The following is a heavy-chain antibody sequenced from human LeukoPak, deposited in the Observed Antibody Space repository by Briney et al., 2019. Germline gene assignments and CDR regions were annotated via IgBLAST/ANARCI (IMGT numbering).Heavy chain of an antibody. Sequence: SETLSLTCTVSGGSISSYYWSWIRQPPGKGLEWIGEINHSGSTNYNPSLKSRVTISVDTSKNQFSLKLSSVTAADTAVYYCARGLTLLRYFDWLHDAFDIWGQGTMVTVSS. D-gene: IGHD3-9*01. CDR2: INHSGST. CDR3: ARGLTLLRYFDWLHDAFDI. CDR1: GGSISSYY. J-gene: IGHJ3*02. V-gene: IGHV4-34*01.